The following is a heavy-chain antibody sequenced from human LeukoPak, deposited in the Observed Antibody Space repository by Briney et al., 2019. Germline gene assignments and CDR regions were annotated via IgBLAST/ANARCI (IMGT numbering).Heavy chain of an antibody. V-gene: IGHV4-30-4*01. CDR2: IYYSGST. Sequence: SQTLSLTCTVSGGSISSGDYYWSWIRQPPGKGLEWIGYIYYSGSTYYNPSLKSRVTISVDTSKNQFSPKLSSVTAADTAVYYCARVGDYGDYFFDYWGQGTLVTVSS. J-gene: IGHJ4*02. CDR1: GGSISSGDYY. CDR3: ARVGDYGDYFFDY. D-gene: IGHD4-17*01.